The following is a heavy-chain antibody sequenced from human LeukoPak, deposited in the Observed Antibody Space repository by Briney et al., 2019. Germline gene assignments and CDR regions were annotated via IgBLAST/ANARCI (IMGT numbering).Heavy chain of an antibody. D-gene: IGHD2-15*01. Sequence: SETLSLTCTVSGGSIRSSSYYWGWIRQPPGKGLEWIGYIYYSGSTNYNPSLKSRVTISVDTSKNQFSLKLSSVTAADTAVYYCARSVEGYCSGGSCYSYYYYMDVWGKGTTVTVSS. CDR2: IYYSGST. CDR3: ARSVEGYCSGGSCYSYYYYMDV. CDR1: GGSIRSSSYY. V-gene: IGHV4-61*05. J-gene: IGHJ6*03.